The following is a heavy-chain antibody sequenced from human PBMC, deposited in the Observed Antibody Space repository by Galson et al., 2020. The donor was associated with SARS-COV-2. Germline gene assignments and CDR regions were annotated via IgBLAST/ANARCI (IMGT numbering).Heavy chain of an antibody. Sequence: ASETLSLTCTVSGGSVSSGSYYWSWIRQPPGKGLEWIGYIYYSGSTNYNPSLKSRVTISVDTSKNQFSLKLSSVTAADTAVYYCARGNNYDILTGYPGPLYNWFDPWGQGTLVTVSS. J-gene: IGHJ5*02. CDR3: ARGNNYDILTGYPGPLYNWFDP. D-gene: IGHD3-9*01. V-gene: IGHV4-61*01. CDR2: IYYSGST. CDR1: GGSVSSGSYY.